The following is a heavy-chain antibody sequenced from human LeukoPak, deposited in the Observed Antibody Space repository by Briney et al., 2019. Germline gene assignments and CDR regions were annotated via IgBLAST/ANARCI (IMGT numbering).Heavy chain of an antibody. D-gene: IGHD6-19*01. V-gene: IGHV4-39*01. CDR3: ASSGWYDLGLDY. J-gene: IGHJ4*02. CDR1: GGSIRSSYYY. CDR2: IYDSGST. Sequence: NPSETLSLTCTVSGGSIRSSYYYWGWIRQPPGKGLEWIGSIYDSGSTYYNPSLKSRVTISVDTSKNQFSLKLNSVTAADTAVYYCASSGWYDLGLDYWGQGTLVTVSS.